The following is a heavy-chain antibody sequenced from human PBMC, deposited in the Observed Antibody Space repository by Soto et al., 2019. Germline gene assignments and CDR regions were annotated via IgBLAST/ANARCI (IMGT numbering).Heavy chain of an antibody. CDR2: LYYTGRT. J-gene: IGHJ3*02. D-gene: IGHD1-7*01. V-gene: IGHV4-31*03. CDR1: GGSIGSGAYY. CDR3: ARSRAFSNWDSWAEDFEI. Sequence: QVQLEESGPGLVKPSQTLSLNCTVSGGSIGSGAYYWSWIRQHPGKGLEWIGYLYYTGRTYYNPSHESRVLISGDTSKNHFSLNRTSVTAADTAVYYCARSRAFSNWDSWAEDFEIWGQGTVGNVSS.